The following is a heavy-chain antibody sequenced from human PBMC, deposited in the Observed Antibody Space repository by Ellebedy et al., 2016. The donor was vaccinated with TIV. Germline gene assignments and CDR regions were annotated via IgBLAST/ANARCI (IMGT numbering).Heavy chain of an antibody. CDR3: ARVRGGWVFDF. D-gene: IGHD3/OR15-3a*01. CDR2: IDPDSGRT. Sequence: ASVKVSCKDSGYSFTTYGISWVRQAPGQGLEWMGWIDPDSGRTSFAQRFQGRVTMTRDTSMTTVYMELSRLRSDDTAVYYCARVRGGWVFDFWGQGTLVTVSS. CDR1: GYSFTTYG. J-gene: IGHJ4*02. V-gene: IGHV1-2*02.